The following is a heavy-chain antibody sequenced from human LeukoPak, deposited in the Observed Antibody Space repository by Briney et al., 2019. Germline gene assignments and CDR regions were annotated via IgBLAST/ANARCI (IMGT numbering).Heavy chain of an antibody. D-gene: IGHD6-19*01. CDR3: ARSGGYSSPQNY. V-gene: IGHV4-59*01. CDR1: GGSISSYY. J-gene: IGHJ4*02. Sequence: PSETLSLTCSVSGGSISSYYWSWIRQPPGKGLEWIGYIYSSGSTNYNSSLKSRVTISVDTSKNQFSLKLTSVTAADTAVYYCARSGGYSSPQNYWGQGTLVTVSS. CDR2: IYSSGST.